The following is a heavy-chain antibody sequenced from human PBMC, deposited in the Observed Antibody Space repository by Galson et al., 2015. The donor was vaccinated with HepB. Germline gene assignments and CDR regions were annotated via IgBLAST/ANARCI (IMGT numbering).Heavy chain of an antibody. D-gene: IGHD4-17*01. J-gene: IGHJ3*02. CDR2: LSGSGDST. CDR3: AKGISARAFYGDYVRVDAFDI. Sequence: SLRLSCAASGFTFSSYAMSWVRQAPGKGLEWVSVLSGSGDSTYYADSVKGRFTISRDNSKNTLYLQMNSLRAEDTAVYYCAKGISARAFYGDYVRVDAFDIWGQGTMVTVSS. CDR1: GFTFSSYA. V-gene: IGHV3-23*01.